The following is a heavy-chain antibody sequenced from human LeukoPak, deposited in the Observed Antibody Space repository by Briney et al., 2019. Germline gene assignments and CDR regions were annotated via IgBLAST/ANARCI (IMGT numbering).Heavy chain of an antibody. CDR3: AIQITMIVVVPYFDY. J-gene: IGHJ4*02. D-gene: IGHD3-22*01. V-gene: IGHV3-11*04. Sequence: PGGSLRLSCAASGLTFSDYYMTWIRQAPGKGLEWVAYISSSGSTIYSVDSVKGRFTVSRDNAKNSLFLHMNSLRAEDTAIYYCAIQITMIVVVPYFDYWGQGTLVTVSS. CDR1: GLTFSDYY. CDR2: ISSSGSTI.